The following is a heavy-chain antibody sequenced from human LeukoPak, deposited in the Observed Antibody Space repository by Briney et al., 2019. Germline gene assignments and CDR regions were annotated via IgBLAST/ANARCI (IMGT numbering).Heavy chain of an antibody. CDR3: AKDVGFCSSPSCYAPNWFDP. CDR2: ISAYNGNT. CDR1: GGTFSSYA. J-gene: IGHJ5*02. D-gene: IGHD2-2*01. V-gene: IGHV1-18*01. Sequence: ASVKVSCKASGGTFSSYAITWVRQAPGQGLEWMGWISAYNGNTKYAQKFQGRVTMTTDTSTSTAYMELRSLRSDDTAVYYCAKDVGFCSSPSCYAPNWFDPWGQGTLVIVSS.